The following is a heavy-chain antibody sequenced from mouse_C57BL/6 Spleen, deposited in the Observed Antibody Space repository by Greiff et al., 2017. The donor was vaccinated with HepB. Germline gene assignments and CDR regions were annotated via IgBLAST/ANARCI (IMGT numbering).Heavy chain of an antibody. D-gene: IGHD1-1*01. V-gene: IGHV3-6*01. CDR3: ARGNYYGSSYWYFDV. Sequence: EVQLVESGPGLVKPSQSLSLTCSVTGYSITSGYYWNWIRQFPGNKLEWMGYISYDGSNNYNPTLKNRIPITRDTSKNQFFLKLNSVTTEDTATYYCARGNYYGSSYWYFDVWGTGTTVTVSS. CDR1: GYSITSGYY. CDR2: ISYDGSN. J-gene: IGHJ1*03.